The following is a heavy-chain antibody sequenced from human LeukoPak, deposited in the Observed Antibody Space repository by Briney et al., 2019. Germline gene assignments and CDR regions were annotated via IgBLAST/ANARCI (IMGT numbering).Heavy chain of an antibody. CDR2: IYYSGST. V-gene: IGHV4-59*01. Sequence: SETLSLTCTVSGGSISSYYWSWIRQPPGKGLEGIGYIYYSGSTNYNPSLKSRVTISVDTSKYQFSLKLSSVTAADTAVYYCARAPAYHQQWLRRAFDIWGQGTMVTVSS. J-gene: IGHJ3*02. D-gene: IGHD6-19*01. CDR1: GGSISSYY. CDR3: ARAPAYHQQWLRRAFDI.